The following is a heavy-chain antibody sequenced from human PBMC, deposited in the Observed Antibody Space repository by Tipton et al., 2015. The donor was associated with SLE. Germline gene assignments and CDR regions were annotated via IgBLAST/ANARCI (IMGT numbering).Heavy chain of an antibody. J-gene: IGHJ4*02. CDR2: FYSDGRA. CDR1: GGSIGNNY. V-gene: IGHV4-4*07. Sequence: TLSLTCTVSGGSIGNNYWNWIRQSAGKGLEWIGRFYSDGRAALESRLNPSFESRATISVDTSKNQFSLKLSSVTAADTAVYYCARMGPGLWWLHLGELSSYYFDYWGQGTLVTVSS. CDR3: ARMGPGLWWLHLGELSSYYFDY. D-gene: IGHD3-16*02.